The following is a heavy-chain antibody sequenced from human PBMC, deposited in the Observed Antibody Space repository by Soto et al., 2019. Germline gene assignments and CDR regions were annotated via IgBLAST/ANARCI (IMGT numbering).Heavy chain of an antibody. J-gene: IGHJ5*02. CDR2: ISAYNGNT. V-gene: IGHV1-18*04. CDR3: ARRGCSSTSCYNSRFDP. D-gene: IGHD2-2*02. CDR1: GYTFTSYG. Sequence: ASVKVSCKASGYTFTSYGISWVRQAPGQGLEWMGWISAYNGNTNYAQKLQGRVTMTTDTSTSTAYMELRSLRSDDTAVYYCARRGCSSTSCYNSRFDPWGQGTLVTVSS.